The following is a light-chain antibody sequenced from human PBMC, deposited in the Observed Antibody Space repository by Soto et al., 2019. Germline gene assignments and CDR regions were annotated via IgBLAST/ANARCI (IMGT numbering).Light chain of an antibody. V-gene: IGLV2-23*02. CDR1: NSDVGNYSH. Sequence: QSVLTQPASVSGSPGQSITISCTGTNSDVGNYSHVSWYQQHPGKAPKLMIYEVSERPSGVSNRFSGSKSGNTASLTISGLQAEDEADYYCCSFARSSTWIFGGGTKLTVL. CDR2: EVS. CDR3: CSFARSSTWI. J-gene: IGLJ2*01.